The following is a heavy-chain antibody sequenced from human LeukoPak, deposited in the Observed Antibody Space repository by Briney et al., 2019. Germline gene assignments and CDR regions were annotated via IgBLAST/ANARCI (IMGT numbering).Heavy chain of an antibody. CDR1: GYSFTSYW. Sequence: GESLKISCKGSGYSFTSYWIGWVRQMPGKGLEWMGIIYPGDSDTRYRPSFQGQVTISASKSISTAYRQCSSLKASDTAMYYCARRALWGSSYYLFYVDAWGKGNTVTVSS. D-gene: IGHD5-18*01. CDR2: IYPGDSDT. J-gene: IGHJ6*03. V-gene: IGHV5-51*01. CDR3: ARRALWGSSYYLFYVDA.